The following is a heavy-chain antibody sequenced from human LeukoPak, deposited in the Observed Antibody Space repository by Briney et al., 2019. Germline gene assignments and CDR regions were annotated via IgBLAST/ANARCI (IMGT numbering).Heavy chain of an antibody. D-gene: IGHD3-22*01. J-gene: IGHJ3*02. V-gene: IGHV4-30-4*07. CDR3: ARVPTNYYDSSGLDAFDI. CDR1: GGSISSGGYS. Sequence: SETLSLTCAVSGGSISSGGYSWSWIRQPPGKGLEWIGYIYYSGSTNYNPSLKSRVTISVDTSKNQFSLKLSSVTAADTAVYYCARVPTNYYDSSGLDAFDIWGQGTMVTVSS. CDR2: IYYSGST.